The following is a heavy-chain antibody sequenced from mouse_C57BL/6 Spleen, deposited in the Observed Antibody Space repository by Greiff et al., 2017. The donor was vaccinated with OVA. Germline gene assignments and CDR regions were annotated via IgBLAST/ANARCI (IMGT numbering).Heavy chain of an antibody. CDR1: GYAFSSSW. Sequence: VQGVESGPELVKPGASVSISCTASGYAFSSSWLNWVMQRPGKGLVWFGRFYPGDGDTNYNGKFKGKATLTADKSSSPAYMQLSSLTSEDAAVYFCARRIRFDYWGQGTTLTVSS. CDR3: ARRIRFDY. V-gene: IGHV1-82*01. CDR2: FYPGDGDT. J-gene: IGHJ2*01.